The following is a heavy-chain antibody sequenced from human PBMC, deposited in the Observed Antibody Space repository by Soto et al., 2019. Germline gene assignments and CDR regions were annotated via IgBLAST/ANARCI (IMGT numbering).Heavy chain of an antibody. CDR2: INHSGST. J-gene: IGHJ5*02. CDR3: ARPASSTLPFNWFDP. V-gene: IGHV4-34*01. D-gene: IGHD6-13*01. CDR1: GGSFSGYY. Sequence: SETLSLTCAVYGGSFSGYYWSWIRQPPGKGLEWIGEINHSGSTNYNPSLKSRVTISVDTSKNQFSLKLSSVTAADTAVYYCARPASSTLPFNWFDPWGQGTLVTVSS.